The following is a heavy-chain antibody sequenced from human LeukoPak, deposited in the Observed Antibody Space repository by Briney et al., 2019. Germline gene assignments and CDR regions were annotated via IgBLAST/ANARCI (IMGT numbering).Heavy chain of an antibody. D-gene: IGHD2-2*01. J-gene: IGHJ6*02. CDR1: GFTFSDYY. CDR2: ISSSGSTI. CDR3: ARAKDYCSSTSCYYYYGMDV. V-gene: IGHV3-11*04. Sequence: GGSLRLSCAASGFTFSDYYMSWIRQAPGKGLEWVSYISSSGSTIYYADSVKGRFTISRDNAKNSLYLQMNSLRAEDTAVYYCARAKDYCSSTSCYYYYGMDVWGQGTTVTVSS.